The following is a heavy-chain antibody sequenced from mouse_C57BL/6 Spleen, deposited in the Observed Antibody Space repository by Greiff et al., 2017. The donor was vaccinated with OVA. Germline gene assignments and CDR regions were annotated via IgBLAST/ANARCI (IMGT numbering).Heavy chain of an antibody. Sequence: VQLQQSGAELVRPGTSVKVSCKASGYAFTNYLIEWVKQRPGQGLEWIGVINPGSGGTNYNEKFKGKATLTADKSSSTAYMQLSSLTTEDSAVYVCARGGGLTGDHYWYVDGWGTGTTVTVSS. CDR3: ARGGGLTGDHYWYVDG. D-gene: IGHD4-1*01. V-gene: IGHV1-54*01. CDR1: GYAFTNYL. CDR2: INPGSGGT. J-gene: IGHJ1*03.